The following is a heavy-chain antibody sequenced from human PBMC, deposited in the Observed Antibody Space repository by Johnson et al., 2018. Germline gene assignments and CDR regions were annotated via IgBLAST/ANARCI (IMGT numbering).Heavy chain of an antibody. D-gene: IGHD6-19*01. CDR3: SSPPYSSGWYGRDYDYYYGMDV. Sequence: QVQLQESGPGLVKPSETLSLTCTVSGGSISSYYWSWIRQPAGKGLEWIGRIYTSGSTNYNPSLKSRVTMSVDTSKNQFSLKLSSVTAADPAVYYWSSPPYSSGWYGRDYDYYYGMDVWGQVTTVTVSS. CDR1: GGSISSYY. J-gene: IGHJ6*02. V-gene: IGHV4-4*07. CDR2: IYTSGST.